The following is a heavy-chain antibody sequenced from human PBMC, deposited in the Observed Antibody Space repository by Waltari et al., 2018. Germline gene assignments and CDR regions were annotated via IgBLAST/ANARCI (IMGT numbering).Heavy chain of an antibody. D-gene: IGHD5-18*01. CDR3: ASPSDTAMGLGGMDV. CDR1: GYTFISYG. J-gene: IGHJ6*02. Sequence: QVQLVQSGSELKKPGAAVGVSCKASGYTFISYGLNWMRPAPGQGVGWMGWSNTNHENPTYAQGFPGRFVFSVDHSVSTAYLQISSLKAEDTAVYYCASPSDTAMGLGGMDVWGQGTTVTVSS. V-gene: IGHV7-4-1*02. CDR2: SNTNHENP.